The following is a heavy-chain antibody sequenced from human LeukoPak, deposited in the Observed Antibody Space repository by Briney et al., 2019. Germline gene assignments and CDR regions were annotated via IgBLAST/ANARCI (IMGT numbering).Heavy chain of an antibody. CDR3: ARGGRDIVVVVAASYYYGMDV. J-gene: IGHJ6*02. CDR2: ISAYNGNT. CDR1: GYTFTSYG. V-gene: IGHV1-18*01. Sequence: ASVKVSCKASGYTFTSYGISWVRQAPGQGLEWMGWISAYNGNTNYAQKLQGRVTMTTDTSTSTAYMELRSLRSDDTAVYYCARGGRDIVVVVAASYYYGMDVWGQGTTVTVSS. D-gene: IGHD2-15*01.